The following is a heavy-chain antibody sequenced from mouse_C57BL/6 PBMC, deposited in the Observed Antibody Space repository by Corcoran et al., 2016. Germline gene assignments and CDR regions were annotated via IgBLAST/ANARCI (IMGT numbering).Heavy chain of an antibody. CDR2: INPNNGGT. D-gene: IGHD1-2*01. CDR3: ASHYAY. CDR1: GYTFTDYY. Sequence: EVQLQQSGPELVKPGASVKISCKASGYTFTDYYMNWVKQSHGKSLEWIGDINPNNGGTSYNQKFKGKATLTVDKSSSTAYMELRSLTSEDSAVYYCASHYAYWSQGTLVTVSA. V-gene: IGHV1-26*01. J-gene: IGHJ3*01.